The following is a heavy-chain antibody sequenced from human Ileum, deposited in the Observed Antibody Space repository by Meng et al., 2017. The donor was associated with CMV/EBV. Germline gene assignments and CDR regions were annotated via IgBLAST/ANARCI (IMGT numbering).Heavy chain of an antibody. Sequence: VQLVQSGAEMKPPGASVKVSCTTSGYTFTNNFMNWVRQAPGQGLEWMGWINPNSGSTNYAQKFQGRVTMTRDTSISTAYMELNRLTSDDTAMYFCARIIVSRGYSFDYWGQGTLVTVSS. D-gene: IGHD5-18*01. J-gene: IGHJ4*02. V-gene: IGHV1-2*02. CDR1: GYTFTNNF. CDR3: ARIIVSRGYSFDY. CDR2: INPNSGST.